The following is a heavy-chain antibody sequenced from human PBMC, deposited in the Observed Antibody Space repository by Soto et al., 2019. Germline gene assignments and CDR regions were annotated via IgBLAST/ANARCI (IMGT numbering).Heavy chain of an antibody. J-gene: IGHJ4*03. Sequence: GGTLRLSCAASGFTFSTDAMSLVRQAPEKELKWFTDLSGSGGSTYYADSVTGRFNISRNNSKNKLYLQMNSLRAEDTAEYYCAKVGISEPNVRSCAFDFFRPVPLVSV. CDR3: AKVGISEPNVRSCAFDF. V-gene: IGHV3-23*01. D-gene: IGHD2-8*01. CDR1: GFTFSTDA. CDR2: LSGSGGST.